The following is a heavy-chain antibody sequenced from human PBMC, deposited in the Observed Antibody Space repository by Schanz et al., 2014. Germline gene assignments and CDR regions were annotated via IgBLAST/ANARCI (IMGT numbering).Heavy chain of an antibody. CDR1: GDSISSYY. D-gene: IGHD2-15*01. V-gene: IGHV4-59*01. CDR2: IYYTGST. Sequence: QVQLQESGPGLVKPSETLSLTCNVSGDSISSYYWSWLRQAPGKGLEWIGYIYYTGSTNNNPSLTSRGTMSEATSTNQFSLRLASVTAADTALYYCARVISPHRGAASWLDPWGQGTLVTVSS. J-gene: IGHJ5*02. CDR3: ARVISPHRGAASWLDP.